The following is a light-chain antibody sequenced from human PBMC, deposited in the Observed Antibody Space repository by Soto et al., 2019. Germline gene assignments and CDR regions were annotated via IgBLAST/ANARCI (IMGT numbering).Light chain of an antibody. CDR1: QTVRNNY. CDR2: DAS. V-gene: IGKV3-20*01. Sequence: EMLMTQSPATLSVSPGERATVSCRTSQTVRNNYLAWYQQKPGQAPRLLIYDASSRATGIPDRFSGGGSGTDFTLTISRLEPEDFAVYYCQQFSSYPLTFGGGTKVDIK. CDR3: QQFSSYPLT. J-gene: IGKJ4*01.